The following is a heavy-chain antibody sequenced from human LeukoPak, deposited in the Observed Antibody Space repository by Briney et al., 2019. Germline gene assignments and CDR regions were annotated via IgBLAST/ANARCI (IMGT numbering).Heavy chain of an antibody. CDR3: ARESSYSSEYFDY. J-gene: IGHJ4*02. D-gene: IGHD6-19*01. CDR1: GGSISSSSYY. V-gene: IGHV4-39*02. CDR2: IYFSGST. Sequence: SETLSLTCTGSGGSISSSSYYWGWIRQPPGKGLEWIGTIYFSGSTYYNPSLKSRVTISVDTSKNQFSLKLSSVTAADTAVYYCARESSYSSEYFDYWGQGTLVTVSS.